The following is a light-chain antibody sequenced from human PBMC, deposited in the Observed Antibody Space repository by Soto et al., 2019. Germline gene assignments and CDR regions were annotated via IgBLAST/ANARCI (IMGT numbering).Light chain of an antibody. Sequence: QSALTQPASVSGSPGQSITISCTGTSSDVGRYNLVSWYQQHPGKAPKLMIYEGSKRPSGVSNRFSGSKSGNTASLTISGLQAEDEADYYCCSYAGSSTFVVFGGGTQLTVL. CDR2: EGS. CDR1: SSDVGRYNL. V-gene: IGLV2-23*01. CDR3: CSYAGSSTFVV. J-gene: IGLJ2*01.